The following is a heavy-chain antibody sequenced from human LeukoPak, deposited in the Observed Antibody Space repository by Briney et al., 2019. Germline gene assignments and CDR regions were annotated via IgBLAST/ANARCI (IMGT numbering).Heavy chain of an antibody. CDR1: GFTFSDFY. J-gene: IGHJ6*03. V-gene: IGHV3-11*04. D-gene: IGHD6-13*01. Sequence: GGSLRLSCAASGFTFSDFYMGWIRQSPGKGLEWVSYISSSGGTIYYADSVKGRFTISRDNAKNSLFLQMNSLRAEDTAVYFCARVKQQLVRLLGRDTTYYYYYYMDVWGKGTTVTVSS. CDR2: ISSSGGTI. CDR3: ARVKQQLVRLLGRDTTYYYYYYMDV.